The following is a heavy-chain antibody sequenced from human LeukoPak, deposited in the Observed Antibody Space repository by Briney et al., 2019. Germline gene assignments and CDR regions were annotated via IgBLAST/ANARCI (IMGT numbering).Heavy chain of an antibody. D-gene: IGHD3-22*01. CDR1: GDSINSLDL. V-gene: IGHV4-4*02. CDR3: AGLVGRYSSGLYYYYFDY. J-gene: IGHJ4*02. CDR2: MYLSGTT. Sequence: SGTLSLTCTVPGDSINSLDLWSWVRQPPGKGLEWIREMYLSGTTHSNPSVKSRVTISIDKSKNQFFLNLSSVTAADTAVYYCAGLVGRYSSGLYYYYFDYWGQGTLVTVSS.